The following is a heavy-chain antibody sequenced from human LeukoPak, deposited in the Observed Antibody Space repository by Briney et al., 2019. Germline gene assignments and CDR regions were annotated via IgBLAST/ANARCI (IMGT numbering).Heavy chain of an antibody. D-gene: IGHD2-2*01. CDR2: IYYSGST. CDR1: GGSISSYY. Sequence: PWETLSLTCTVSGGSISSYYWSWIRQPPGKGLEWIGYIYYSGSTKYNPSLKSRVTISVDTSKNQFSLKLSSVIAADTAVYYCASSRGGCSSTRCYDYWGQGTPVTVSS. V-gene: IGHV4-59*01. CDR3: ASSRGGCSSTRCYDY. J-gene: IGHJ4*02.